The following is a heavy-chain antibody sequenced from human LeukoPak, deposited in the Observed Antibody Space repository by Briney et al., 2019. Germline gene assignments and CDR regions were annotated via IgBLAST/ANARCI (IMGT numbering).Heavy chain of an antibody. CDR1: GYTFTGYY. D-gene: IGHD3-10*01. J-gene: IGHJ4*02. CDR2: INPNSGGT. CDR3: ARAVYYYGSGSYDY. V-gene: IGHV1-2*02. Sequence: GASVKVSCKASGYTFTGYYMHWVRQAPGQGLEWMGWINPNSGGTNYAQKFQGRVTMTRDTSISTAYMELSRLRSDDTAVYYCARAVYYYGSGSYDYWGQGTLVTVSS.